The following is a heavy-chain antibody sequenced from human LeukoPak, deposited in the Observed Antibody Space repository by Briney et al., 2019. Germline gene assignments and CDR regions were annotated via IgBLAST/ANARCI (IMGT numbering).Heavy chain of an antibody. CDR1: GYTFTGYY. CDR3: ARVLFYSSGNKSNRVDY. CDR2: INPNSGGT. J-gene: IGHJ4*02. Sequence: ASVKVSCKASGYTFTGYYMHWVRQAPGQGLEWMGWINPNSGGTNYAQKFQGRVTMTRDTSIRTAYMELSRLRSDDTAVYYCARVLFYSSGNKSNRVDYWGQGTLVTVSS. D-gene: IGHD6-19*01. V-gene: IGHV1-2*02.